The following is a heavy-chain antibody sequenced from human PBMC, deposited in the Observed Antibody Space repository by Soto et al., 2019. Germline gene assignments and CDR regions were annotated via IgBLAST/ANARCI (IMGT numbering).Heavy chain of an antibody. CDR3: TRGGYSYGGGYYYYGMDV. D-gene: IGHD5-18*01. J-gene: IGHJ6*02. V-gene: IGHV3-49*03. CDR2: IRSKAYGGTT. Sequence: GGSLRLSCTASGFTFGDYAMSWFRQAPGKGLEWVGFIRSKAYGGTTEYAASVKGRFTISRDDSKSIAYLQMNSLKTEDTAVYYCTRGGYSYGGGYYYYGMDVWGQGTTVTVSS. CDR1: GFTFGDYA.